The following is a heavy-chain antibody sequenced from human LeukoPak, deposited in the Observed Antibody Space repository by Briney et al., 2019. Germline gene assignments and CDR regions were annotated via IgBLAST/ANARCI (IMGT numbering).Heavy chain of an antibody. CDR2: IIPIFGTA. V-gene: IGHV1-69*01. CDR3: ARDEYYGDYYYYYGMDV. D-gene: IGHD4-17*01. Sequence: ASVKVSCKASGGTFSSYAISWVRQAPGQGLEWMGGIIPIFGTANYAQKFQGRVTITADESTSTAYMELSSLRSKDTAVYYCARDEYYGDYYYYYGMDVWGQGTTVTVSS. J-gene: IGHJ6*02. CDR1: GGTFSSYA.